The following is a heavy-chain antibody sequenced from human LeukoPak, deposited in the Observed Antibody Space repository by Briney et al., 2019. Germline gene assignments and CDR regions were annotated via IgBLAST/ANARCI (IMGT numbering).Heavy chain of an antibody. CDR2: ISYDGSNK. Sequence: GGSLRLSCAASGIAFSNYAMHWVRQAPGKGLEWVAVISYDGSNKYYADSVKGRFTISRDNSKNTLYLQMNSLRAEDTAVYYCARDRDYVPTFFDYWGQGTLVTVSS. CDR1: GIAFSNYA. V-gene: IGHV3-30-3*01. J-gene: IGHJ4*02. D-gene: IGHD3-10*02. CDR3: ARDRDYVPTFFDY.